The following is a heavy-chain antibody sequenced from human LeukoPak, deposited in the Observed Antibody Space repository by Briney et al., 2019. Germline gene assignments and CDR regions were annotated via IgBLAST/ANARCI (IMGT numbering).Heavy chain of an antibody. V-gene: IGHV3-53*01. D-gene: IGHD6-13*01. CDR3: ARDSPRNSSSSDI. Sequence: PGGSLRLSSAASGFTVSSNYMSWVRQAPGKGLEWVSVIYSGGSTYYADSVKGRFTISRDNSKNTLYLQMNSLRAEDTAVYYCARDSPRNSSSSDIWGQGTMVTVSS. J-gene: IGHJ3*02. CDR1: GFTVSSNY. CDR2: IYSGGST.